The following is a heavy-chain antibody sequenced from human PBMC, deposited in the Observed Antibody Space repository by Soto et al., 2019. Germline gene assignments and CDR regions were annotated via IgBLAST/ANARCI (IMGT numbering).Heavy chain of an antibody. CDR3: ASLIAAADSEYFQH. V-gene: IGHV4-59*01. CDR1: GGSISSYY. J-gene: IGHJ1*01. Sequence: SETLSLTCTVSGGSISSYYWSWIRQPPGKGLEWIGYIYYSGSTNYNPSLKSRVTISVDTSKNQFSLKLSSVTAADTAVYYCASLIAAADSEYFQHWGQGTLVTVSS. CDR2: IYYSGST. D-gene: IGHD6-13*01.